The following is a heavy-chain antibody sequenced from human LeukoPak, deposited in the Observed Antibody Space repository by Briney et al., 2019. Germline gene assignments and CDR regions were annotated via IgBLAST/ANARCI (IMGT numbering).Heavy chain of an antibody. V-gene: IGHV3-33*05. CDR2: ITNDGNYE. J-gene: IGHJ4*02. CDR3: ARDSITGNYSLDF. Sequence: GGSLRLSCAASGFTFSTYGMHWVRQAPGKGLEWVAVITNDGNYEKYADAVRGRFTISRDNSKNTLYLQMNSLSAEDTAVYYCARDSITGNYSLDFWGRGTLVNVSS. D-gene: IGHD1-20*01. CDR1: GFTFSTYG.